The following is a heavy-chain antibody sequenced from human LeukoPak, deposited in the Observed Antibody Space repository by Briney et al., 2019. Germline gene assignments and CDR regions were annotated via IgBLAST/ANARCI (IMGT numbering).Heavy chain of an antibody. J-gene: IGHJ4*02. V-gene: IGHV3-23*01. CDR2: ISIGSDFT. Sequence: PGGSLRLSCAASGFTFGSYAMSWVRQAPGKGLEWVSSISIGSDFTYYADSVKGRFTISRDNSKNTLYLQMNSLRAEDTAVYYCARDRLHYDSLTGYPADWGQGTLVTVSS. CDR3: ARDRLHYDSLTGYPAD. D-gene: IGHD3-9*01. CDR1: GFTFGSYA.